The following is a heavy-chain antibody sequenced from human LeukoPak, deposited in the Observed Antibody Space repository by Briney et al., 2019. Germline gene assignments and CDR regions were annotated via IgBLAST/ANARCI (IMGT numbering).Heavy chain of an antibody. J-gene: IGHJ4*02. D-gene: IGHD2-15*01. Sequence: PGESLTLSWATAGFSFSSYAMSWVRQAPGKGLEWVAAMSSSDDGRYYAASVRGRFTISRDTSRSTLYLQINSLRAEDAAVYYCAKAPVTSCRGAFCYPFDYWGQGTLVTVSS. CDR1: GFSFSSYA. V-gene: IGHV3-23*01. CDR3: AKAPVTSCRGAFCYPFDY. CDR2: MSSSDDGR.